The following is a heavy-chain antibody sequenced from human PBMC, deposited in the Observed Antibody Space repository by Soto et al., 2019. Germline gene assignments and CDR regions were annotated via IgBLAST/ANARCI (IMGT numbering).Heavy chain of an antibody. J-gene: IGHJ4*02. D-gene: IGHD1-26*01. V-gene: IGHV1-69*06. Sequence: QVQLVQSGAEVKKPGSSVKVSCKASGGTFSSYAISWVRQAPGQGLEWMGGIIPIFGTANYAQKFQGRVTMTADKSTRTAYMELSSLRSEDTAVYYCARGWWELGKAGFFDYWGQGTLVTVSS. CDR2: IIPIFGTA. CDR3: ARGWWELGKAGFFDY. CDR1: GGTFSSYA.